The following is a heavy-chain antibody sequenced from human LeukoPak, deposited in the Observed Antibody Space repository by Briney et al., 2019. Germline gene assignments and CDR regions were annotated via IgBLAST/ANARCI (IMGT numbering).Heavy chain of an antibody. Sequence: SETLSLTCAVYGGSFSGYYWSWIRQPPGKGLEWIGEINHSGSTNYNPSLKSRVTISVDTSTNQFSLKLSSVTAADTAVYYCARYCTNGVCYIDAFDIWGQGTMVTVSS. V-gene: IGHV4-34*01. D-gene: IGHD2-8*01. J-gene: IGHJ3*02. CDR2: INHSGST. CDR3: ARYCTNGVCYIDAFDI. CDR1: GGSFSGYY.